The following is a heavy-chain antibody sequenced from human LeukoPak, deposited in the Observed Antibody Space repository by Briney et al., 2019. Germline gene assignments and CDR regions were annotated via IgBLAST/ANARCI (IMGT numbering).Heavy chain of an antibody. CDR1: GGSISSSSYY. CDR2: IYYSGST. J-gene: IGHJ4*02. D-gene: IGHD2-21*02. Sequence: PSETLSLTCTVSGGSISSSSYYWGWIRQPPGKGLEWIGSIYYSGSTYYNPSLKSRVTISVDTSKNQSSLKLSSVTAADTAVYYCARLGVTVDYWGQGTLVTVSS. CDR3: ARLGVTVDY. V-gene: IGHV4-39*01.